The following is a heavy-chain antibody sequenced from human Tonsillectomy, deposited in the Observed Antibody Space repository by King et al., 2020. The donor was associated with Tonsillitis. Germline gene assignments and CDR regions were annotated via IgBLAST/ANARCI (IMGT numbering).Heavy chain of an antibody. CDR2: ISSSGSTI. J-gene: IGHJ3*02. D-gene: IGHD6-19*01. CDR1: GFTFTSYE. Sequence: QLVQSGGGLVQPGGSLRLSCAASGFTFTSYEMNWVRQAPGKGLEWVSYISSSGSTIYYADSVKGRFTISRDNAKNSLYLQMNSLRAEDTAVYYCARALELETAVAGPGGDAFDIWGQGTMVTVSS. V-gene: IGHV3-48*03. CDR3: ARALELETAVAGPGGDAFDI.